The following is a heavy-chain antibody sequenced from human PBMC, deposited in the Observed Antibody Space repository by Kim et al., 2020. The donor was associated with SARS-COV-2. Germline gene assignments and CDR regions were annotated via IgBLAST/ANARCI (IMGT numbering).Heavy chain of an antibody. CDR3: ATSRFWASGSSLDY. V-gene: IGHV1-24*01. J-gene: IGHJ4*02. Sequence: ASVKVSCKVSGYTLTELSMHWVRQAPGKGLEWRGGFDPEVGEKIYAQKFQGRVTMTEDTSTDTAYMELSSLRSEDTAVYYCATSRFWASGSSLDYWGQGTLVTVSS. CDR2: FDPEVGEK. D-gene: IGHD6-19*01. CDR1: GYTLTELS.